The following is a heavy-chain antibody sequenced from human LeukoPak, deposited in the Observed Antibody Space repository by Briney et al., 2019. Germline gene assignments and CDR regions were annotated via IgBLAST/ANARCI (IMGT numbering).Heavy chain of an antibody. CDR3: ARKRGYSYGSDI. V-gene: IGHV1-46*01. CDR2: INPSGGST. D-gene: IGHD5-18*01. Sequence: GASVKVSCKASGYTLTELSMHWVRQAPGQGLEWMGIINPSGGSTSYAQKFQGRVTMTRDTSTSTVYMELSSLRSEDTAVYYCARKRGYSYGSDIWGQGTMVTVSS. J-gene: IGHJ3*02. CDR1: GYTLTELS.